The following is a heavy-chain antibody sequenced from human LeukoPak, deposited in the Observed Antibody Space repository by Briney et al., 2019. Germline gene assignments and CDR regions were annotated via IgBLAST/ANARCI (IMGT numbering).Heavy chain of an antibody. V-gene: IGHV3-30*04. D-gene: IGHD3-16*02. Sequence: GGSLRLSCAASGFTFSSYAMHWVRQAPGKGLEWVAVISYDGSNKYYADSVKGRFTISRDNSKNTLYLQMNSLRAEDTAVYYCAKVALGELSSITYDYWGQGTLVTVSS. CDR1: GFTFSSYA. CDR2: ISYDGSNK. J-gene: IGHJ4*02. CDR3: AKVALGELSSITYDY.